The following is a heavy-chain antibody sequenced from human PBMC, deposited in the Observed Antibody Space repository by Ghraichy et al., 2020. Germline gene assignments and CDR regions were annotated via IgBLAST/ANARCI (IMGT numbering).Heavy chain of an antibody. CDR1: GFTFSSYA. Sequence: GGSLRLSCAASGFTFSSYAMNWVRQAPGKGLEWVSVISGSSGSTYYADSVKGRFTISRDNSKNTLYLQMNSLRAEDTAVYYCAKDGQYYDSTAGDYFDYWGQGTLVTVSS. D-gene: IGHD3-22*01. CDR2: ISGSSGST. CDR3: AKDGQYYDSTAGDYFDY. J-gene: IGHJ4*02. V-gene: IGHV3-23*01.